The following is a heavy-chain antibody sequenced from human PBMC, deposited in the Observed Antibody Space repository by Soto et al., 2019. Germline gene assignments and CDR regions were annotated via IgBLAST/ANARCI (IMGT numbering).Heavy chain of an antibody. D-gene: IGHD3-9*01. CDR1: GFSFSSYS. Sequence: GGSLRLSCAVSGFSFSSYSMHWVRQAPGKGLEWVAVISDDGRNTHYADSVKGRFTISRDSSKNTLFVQMNSLRTEDTAVYYCAREVLTGSNFYYGMDVWGQGTTVTVSS. CDR3: AREVLTGSNFYYGMDV. V-gene: IGHV3-30*19. J-gene: IGHJ6*02. CDR2: ISDDGRNT.